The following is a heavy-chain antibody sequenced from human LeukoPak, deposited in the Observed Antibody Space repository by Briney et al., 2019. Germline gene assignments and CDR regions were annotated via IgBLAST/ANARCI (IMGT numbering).Heavy chain of an antibody. CDR1: GFTFSRHG. D-gene: IGHD3-22*01. J-gene: IGHJ4*02. Sequence: GGSLRLSCAASGFTFSRHGMHWVRLAPGKGLEWVAFIAYDGRIANYADSVKGRFIISRDNSKNTVYLQMNSLRAEDTAVYCCARFTGGDSSGYYEDWGQGTLVTVSS. CDR3: ARFTGGDSSGYYED. CDR2: IAYDGRIA. V-gene: IGHV3-33*01.